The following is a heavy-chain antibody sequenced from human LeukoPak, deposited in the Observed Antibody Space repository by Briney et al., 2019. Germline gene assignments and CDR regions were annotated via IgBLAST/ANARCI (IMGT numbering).Heavy chain of an antibody. CDR2: MCYSGAT. CDR3: VKDRGNRTTDY. CDR1: GDSISSNNCF. V-gene: IGHV4-39*07. D-gene: IGHD1-14*01. J-gene: IGHJ4*02. Sequence: SETLSLTCTVSGDSISSNNCFWGWIRQPPGKGLEWIGSMCYSGATYYNPTLKSRVTMSVDTSKKQFSLKLSSVTAADTAVYYCVKDRGNRTTDYWGQGTLVTVSS.